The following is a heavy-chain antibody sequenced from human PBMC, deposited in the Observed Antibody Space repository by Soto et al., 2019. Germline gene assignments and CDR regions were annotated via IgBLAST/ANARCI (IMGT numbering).Heavy chain of an antibody. J-gene: IGHJ3*02. CDR1: GYTFTSYY. V-gene: IGHV1-46*01. CDR3: ARDRAIGGGSCYHGCAFDI. CDR2: INPSGGST. Sequence: ASVKVSCKASGYTFTSYYMHWVRQAPGQGLEWMGIINPSGGSTSYAQKFQGRVTMTRDTSTSTVYMELSSLRSEDTAVYYCARDRAIGGGSCYHGCAFDIWGQGTMVTVSS. D-gene: IGHD2-15*01.